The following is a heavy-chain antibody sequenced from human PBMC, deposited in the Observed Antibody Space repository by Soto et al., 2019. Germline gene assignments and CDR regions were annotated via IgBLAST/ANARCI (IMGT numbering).Heavy chain of an antibody. CDR2: IKSKTDGGTR. CDR1: GFTFTNAW. Sequence: GGSLRLSCVTSGFTFTNAWMSWVRQAPGKGLEWVSRIKSKTDGGTRDDAGPVKGKFTISRDDTKNTLYMKMKSLKTEDTAVYYGTTVIPEVKWELGPWGQGTVVTVS. J-gene: IGHJ5*02. D-gene: IGHD1-26*01. CDR3: TTVIPEVKWELGP. V-gene: IGHV3-15*05.